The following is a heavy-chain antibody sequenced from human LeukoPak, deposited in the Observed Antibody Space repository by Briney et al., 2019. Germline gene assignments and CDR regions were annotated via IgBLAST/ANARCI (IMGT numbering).Heavy chain of an antibody. Sequence: ASVKVSCKASGYTFTSYAMNWVRQAPGQGLEWMGWINTNTGNPTYAQGFTGRFVFSLDTSVSTAYLQISSLKAEDTAVYYCARVRSEGPYYYGSGGSILIGFDPWGQGTLVTVSS. CDR1: GYTFTSYA. V-gene: IGHV7-4-1*02. J-gene: IGHJ5*02. CDR2: INTNTGNP. D-gene: IGHD3-10*01. CDR3: ARVRSEGPYYYGSGGSILIGFDP.